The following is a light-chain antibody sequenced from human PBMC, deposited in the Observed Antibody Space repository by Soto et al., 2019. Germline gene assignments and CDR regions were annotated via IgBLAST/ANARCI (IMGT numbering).Light chain of an antibody. J-gene: IGKJ2*01. CDR1: QSVSSN. CDR3: QQYNKWPQT. Sequence: EIVMTQSPATLSVAPGERATLSCRASQSVSSNLAWYQQKPGQAPRLLIYGASTRATGIPARFSGSGSETEFTLTISSLQSEDFAVYYCQQYNKWPQTFGHGTKLEIK. V-gene: IGKV3-15*01. CDR2: GAS.